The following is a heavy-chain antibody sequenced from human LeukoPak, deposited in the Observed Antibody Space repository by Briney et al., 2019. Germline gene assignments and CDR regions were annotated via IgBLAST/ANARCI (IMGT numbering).Heavy chain of an antibody. J-gene: IGHJ2*01. V-gene: IGHV4-34*01. CDR2: INHSGST. CDR3: ARRGSGLWYFDL. D-gene: IGHD3-10*01. CDR1: GGSFSGYY. Sequence: SETLSLTCAVYGGSFSGYYWSWIRRPPGKGLEWIGEINHSGSTNYNPSLKSRVTISVDTSKNQFSLKLSSVTAADTAVYYCARRGSGLWYFDLWGRGTLVTVSS.